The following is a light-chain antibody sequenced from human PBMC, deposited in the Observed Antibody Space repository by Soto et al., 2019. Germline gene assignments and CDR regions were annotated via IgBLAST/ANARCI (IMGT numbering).Light chain of an antibody. J-gene: IGKJ2*01. Sequence: GDRVTITCRASQSISGSLAWYQQKPGKAPKLLIYDASSLQSGVPSRFSGSGSGTEFIFTISSLQPDDFATYYCQQHNSYPRTFGQGTKVDIK. CDR1: QSISGS. CDR2: DAS. CDR3: QQHNSYPRT. V-gene: IGKV1-5*01.